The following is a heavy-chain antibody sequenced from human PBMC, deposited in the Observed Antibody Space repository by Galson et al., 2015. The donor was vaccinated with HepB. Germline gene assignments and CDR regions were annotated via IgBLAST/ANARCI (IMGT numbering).Heavy chain of an antibody. CDR3: ARYSAMESFDY. Sequence: TLSITCTVPGGSISSGGYYWSWLRQHPGTGLEWIGYIYYSGSTYYNPSLKSRVTISVDTSKNQFSLKLSSVTAADTAVYYCARYSAMESFDYWGQGTLVTVSS. CDR1: GGSISSGGYY. V-gene: IGHV4-31*03. D-gene: IGHD5-18*01. J-gene: IGHJ4*02. CDR2: IYYSGST.